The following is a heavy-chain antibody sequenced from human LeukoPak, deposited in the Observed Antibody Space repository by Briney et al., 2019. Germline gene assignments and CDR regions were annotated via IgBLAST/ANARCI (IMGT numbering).Heavy chain of an antibody. V-gene: IGHV5-51*01. J-gene: IGHJ4*02. D-gene: IGHD3-22*01. CDR3: ARYSNYYHSSGYKYYFDF. Sequence: GESLKISCKGSGYNFPSYWIGWVRQMPGKGLEWMGIIYPGDSDTTYSPSFQGQVTISADESISTAYLQWSSLKASDTAMYYCARYSNYYHSSGYKYYFDFWGQGTLVTVSS. CDR2: IYPGDSDT. CDR1: GYNFPSYW.